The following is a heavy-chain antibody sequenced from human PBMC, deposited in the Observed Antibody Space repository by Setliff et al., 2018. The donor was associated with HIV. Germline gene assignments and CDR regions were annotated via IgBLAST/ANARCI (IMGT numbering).Heavy chain of an antibody. V-gene: IGHV4-59*11. D-gene: IGHD6-13*01. J-gene: IGHJ4*02. CDR2: IYYSGST. Sequence: PSETLSLTCTVSDASISSHYWSWIRQPPGKGLEWIAYIYYSGSTSYNPSLKSRVTVSIDTSKNQFSLKLNSVTAADTAVYYCARAGYNSRPYYFDYWVQGTLVTV. CDR3: ARAGYNSRPYYFDY. CDR1: DASISSHY.